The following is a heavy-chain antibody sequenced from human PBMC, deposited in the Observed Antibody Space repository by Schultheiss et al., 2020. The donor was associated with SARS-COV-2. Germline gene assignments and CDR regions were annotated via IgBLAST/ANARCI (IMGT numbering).Heavy chain of an antibody. V-gene: IGHV1-2*04. CDR1: GGTFSSYA. CDR2: INPNSGGT. J-gene: IGHJ4*02. CDR3: ATAPPGARIAVAGPFDY. Sequence: ASVKVSCKASGGTFSSYAISWVRQAPGQGLEWMGWINPNSGGTNYAQKFQGWVTMTRDTSISTAYMELSSLRSEDTAVYYCATAPPGARIAVAGPFDYWGQGTLVTVSS. D-gene: IGHD6-19*01.